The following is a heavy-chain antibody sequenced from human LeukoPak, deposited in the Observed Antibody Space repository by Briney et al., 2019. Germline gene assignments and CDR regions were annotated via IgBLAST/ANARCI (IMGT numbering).Heavy chain of an antibody. Sequence: PSETLSLTCNVSGXSVTSHYGSWIRQPPGKGLEWIGFIYYGGSTNYNPSLKSRVTMSLDTSKNQFSLKLTSVTSADTAVYYCARETYNFWSGYPDYWGQGALVTVSS. V-gene: IGHV4-59*02. D-gene: IGHD3-3*01. CDR1: GXSVTSHY. J-gene: IGHJ4*02. CDR3: ARETYNFWSGYPDY. CDR2: IYYGGST.